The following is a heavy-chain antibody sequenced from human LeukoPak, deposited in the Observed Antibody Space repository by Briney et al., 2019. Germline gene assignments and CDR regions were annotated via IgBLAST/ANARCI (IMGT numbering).Heavy chain of an antibody. CDR2: IWYGGSNK. CDR3: ASRRGGIVGDY. J-gene: IGHJ4*02. D-gene: IGHD2-15*01. V-gene: IGHV3-33*01. Sequence: GRSLRLSCAASGFTFSSYGMHWVRQAPGKGLEWVALIWYGGSNKYYADSVKGRFTISRVNSKNTVYLQMNSLRAEDTAVYYCASRRGGIVGDYWGQGTLVTVSS. CDR1: GFTFSSYG.